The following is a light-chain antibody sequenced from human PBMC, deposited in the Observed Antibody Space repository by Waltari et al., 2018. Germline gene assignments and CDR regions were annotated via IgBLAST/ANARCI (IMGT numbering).Light chain of an antibody. CDR2: EGS. Sequence: QSALTQPASVSGSPGQSITISCTGTSSDVGCYTLVSWYQQHPGKAPKLMIYEGSKRPSGVSNRFSGSKSGNTASLTISGLQAEDEADYYCCSYAGSRWVFGGGTKLTVL. V-gene: IGLV2-23*01. J-gene: IGLJ3*02. CDR3: CSYAGSRWV. CDR1: SSDVGCYTL.